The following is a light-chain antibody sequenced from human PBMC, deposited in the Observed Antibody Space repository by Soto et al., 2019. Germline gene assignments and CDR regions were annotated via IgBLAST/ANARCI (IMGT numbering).Light chain of an antibody. Sequence: AIQMTQSPSSLSASVGDRVIITCRASQGIGNDLGWYQKKPEKAPDLLIYAASSLRSGVPSRFSGTGSGTDFTLTNSSLQPEYFATYHCLHDYSYPLAFGGGTKVEIK. CDR2: AAS. CDR3: LHDYSYPLA. J-gene: IGKJ4*01. V-gene: IGKV1-6*01. CDR1: QGIGND.